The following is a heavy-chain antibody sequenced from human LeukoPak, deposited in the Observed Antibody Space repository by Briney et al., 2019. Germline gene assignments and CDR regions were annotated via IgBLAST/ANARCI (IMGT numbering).Heavy chain of an antibody. CDR1: GFTFSSYS. D-gene: IGHD6-19*01. J-gene: IGHJ6*03. V-gene: IGHV3-21*01. CDR2: ISSSGSYI. CDR3: ARVNAYSSGWFATYYYYYYMDV. Sequence: GGSLRLSCAASGFTFSSYSMNWVRQAPGKGLEWVSSISSSGSYIYYSDSVKGRFTISRDNAENSLYLQMNSLRAEDTAVYYCARVNAYSSGWFATYYYYYYMDVWGKGTTVTVSS.